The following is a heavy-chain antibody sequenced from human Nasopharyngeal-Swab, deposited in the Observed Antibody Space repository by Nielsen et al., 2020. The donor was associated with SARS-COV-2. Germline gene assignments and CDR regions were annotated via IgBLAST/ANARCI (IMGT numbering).Heavy chain of an antibody. CDR3: ARDFDKTGD. D-gene: IGHD7-27*01. Sequence: GESLKIPCEVSGFTFSDSWMHWVRQAPRKGLVWVSRINSDGSRTGYADSVKGRFNISRDNAKNTLYLQMNSMRADDTAVYYCARDFDKTGDWGQGTLVTVSS. CDR1: GFTFSDSW. J-gene: IGHJ4*02. CDR2: INSDGSRT. V-gene: IGHV3-74*01.